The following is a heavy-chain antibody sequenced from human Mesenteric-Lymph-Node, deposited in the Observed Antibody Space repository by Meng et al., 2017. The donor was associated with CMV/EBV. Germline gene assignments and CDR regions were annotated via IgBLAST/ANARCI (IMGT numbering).Heavy chain of an antibody. D-gene: IGHD3-10*01. CDR1: GYRCSSDG. Sequence: SCTASGYRCSSDGISWVRQAPGQGLEWMGWISSYNGKTDYAQKMQGRVIMTTDTSTNTTYMELKNLRPDDTAVYYCARDRKVRGFDSWGQGTLVTVSS. V-gene: IGHV1-18*01. CDR2: ISSYNGKT. CDR3: ARDRKVRGFDS. J-gene: IGHJ5*01.